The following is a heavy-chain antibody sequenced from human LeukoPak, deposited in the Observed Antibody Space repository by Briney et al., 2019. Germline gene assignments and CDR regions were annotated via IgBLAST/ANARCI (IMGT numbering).Heavy chain of an antibody. CDR2: MNPNSGNT. D-gene: IGHD5-24*01. CDR3: ARAPGRDGYNLDY. Sequence: ASVKVSCKASGYTFTSYDINWVRQATGQGLGWMGWMNPNSGNTGYAQKFQGRVTMTRNTSISTAYMELSSLRSEDTAVYYCARAPGRDGYNLDYWGQGTLVTVSS. V-gene: IGHV1-8*01. J-gene: IGHJ4*02. CDR1: GYTFTSYD.